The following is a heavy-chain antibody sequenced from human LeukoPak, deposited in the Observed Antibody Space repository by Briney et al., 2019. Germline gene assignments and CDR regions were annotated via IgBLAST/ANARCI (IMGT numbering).Heavy chain of an antibody. CDR2: ISSSSSYI. J-gene: IGHJ4*02. Sequence: GGSLRLSCAASGFTFSTYSMNWVRQAPGKGLEWVSSISSSSSYIYYADSVKGRFTISRDNANNSLYLQMNSLRAEDTAVYYCAGEIGTRGYQTNWGQGTLVTVSS. V-gene: IGHV3-21*01. CDR3: AGEIGTRGYQTN. D-gene: IGHD3-22*01. CDR1: GFTFSTYS.